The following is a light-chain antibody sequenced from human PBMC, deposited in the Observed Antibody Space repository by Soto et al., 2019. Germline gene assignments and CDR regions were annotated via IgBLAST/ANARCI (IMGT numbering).Light chain of an antibody. J-gene: IGKJ1*01. CDR2: GAS. CDR3: QQHGSSPWT. Sequence: EIVLTQSPGTLSLSPGERATLSCRASQSVSSTYLAWYQQKLGQAPRLLIYGASSRATGIPDRFSGSGSGTDFTLTISRLEPEDFAVYYCQQHGSSPWTFGQGTKVEIK. CDR1: QSVSSTY. V-gene: IGKV3-20*01.